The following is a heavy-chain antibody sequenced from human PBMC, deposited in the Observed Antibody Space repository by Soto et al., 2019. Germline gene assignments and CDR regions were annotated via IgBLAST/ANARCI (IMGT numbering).Heavy chain of an antibody. CDR2: ISSSSSSI. CDR1: GFTFSSYS. V-gene: IGHV3-48*01. J-gene: IGHJ4*02. CDR3: AREPRRDHYTTDY. D-gene: IGHD4-4*01. Sequence: EVQLVESGGGLVQPGGSLRLSCAASGFTFSSYSMNWVRQAPGKGLEWVSYISSSSSSIHYADSVKGRFTISRDNAKNSLYLQMNSLRAEDTAVYYCAREPRRDHYTTDYWGQGTLVTVSS.